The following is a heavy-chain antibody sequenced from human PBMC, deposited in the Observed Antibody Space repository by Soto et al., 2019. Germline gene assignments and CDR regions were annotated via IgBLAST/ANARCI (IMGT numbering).Heavy chain of an antibody. CDR3: ASLYCSGGSCYSSRPRGAFDI. CDR2: IIPIFGTA. D-gene: IGHD2-15*01. V-gene: IGHV1-69*01. Sequence: QVQLVQSGAEVKKPGSSVKVSCKASGGTFSSYAISWVRQAPGQGLEWMGGIIPIFGTANYAQKFQGRVTITAYESASTAYMELSRLSSEDTAVYYCASLYCSGGSCYSSRPRGAFDIWGQGTMVTVSS. CDR1: GGTFSSYA. J-gene: IGHJ3*02.